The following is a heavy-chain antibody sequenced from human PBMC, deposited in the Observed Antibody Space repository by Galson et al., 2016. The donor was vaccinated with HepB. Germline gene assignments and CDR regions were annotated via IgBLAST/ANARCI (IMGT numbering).Heavy chain of an antibody. Sequence: SVKVSCKASGYTFTTSGISWVRQAPGQGLEWMGWIRTYSGNTKYAQKFQGRLTLTTDLSTTTAYMELRCLRFDDTALYYCARDVQYRFDSWGQGTLVTVSS. D-gene: IGHD2/OR15-2a*01. V-gene: IGHV1-18*01. J-gene: IGHJ4*02. CDR1: GYTFTTSG. CDR3: ARDVQYRFDS. CDR2: IRTYSGNT.